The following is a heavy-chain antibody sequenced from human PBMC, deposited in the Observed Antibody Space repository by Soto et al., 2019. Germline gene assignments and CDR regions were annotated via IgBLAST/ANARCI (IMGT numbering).Heavy chain of an antibody. Sequence: SVKVSCKASGGTFSSYAISWVRQAPGQGLEWMGGIIPIFGTANYAQKFQGRVTITADESTSTAYMELSSLRSEDTAVYYCARGTLVVPAAITFRMDVWGQGTTVTVSS. J-gene: IGHJ6*02. CDR3: ARGTLVVPAAITFRMDV. D-gene: IGHD2-2*01. CDR1: GGTFSSYA. V-gene: IGHV1-69*13. CDR2: IIPIFGTA.